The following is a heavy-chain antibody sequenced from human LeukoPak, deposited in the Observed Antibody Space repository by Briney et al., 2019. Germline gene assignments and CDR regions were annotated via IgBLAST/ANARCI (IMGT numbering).Heavy chain of an antibody. CDR1: GGSISSYY. CDR3: ARQYSSDWYLWFDP. CDR2: IYTSGTT. D-gene: IGHD6-19*01. J-gene: IGHJ5*02. Sequence: SETLSLTCTVSGGSISSYYWSWIRQPAGKGLEWIGRIYTSGTTNYNPSLKSRVTMSVDTSKNQFSLKLSSVTAAYTAVSYCARQYSSDWYLWFDPWGQGTLVTVSS. V-gene: IGHV4-4*07.